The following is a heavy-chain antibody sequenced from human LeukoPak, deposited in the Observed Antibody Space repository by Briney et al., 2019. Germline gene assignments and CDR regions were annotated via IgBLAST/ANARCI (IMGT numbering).Heavy chain of an antibody. D-gene: IGHD3-10*01. CDR2: IYASGST. CDR3: ARVGFLYVSGAVDH. Sequence: SETLSLTCTVSGGSISSGTYCWSWIRQTAGKGLEWIGRIYASGSTNYNPSLKSRVTISVDTSKNQFSLKLSSVTAADTAVYYCARVGFLYVSGAVDHWGQGTLVTVSA. V-gene: IGHV4-61*02. J-gene: IGHJ4*02. CDR1: GGSISSGTYC.